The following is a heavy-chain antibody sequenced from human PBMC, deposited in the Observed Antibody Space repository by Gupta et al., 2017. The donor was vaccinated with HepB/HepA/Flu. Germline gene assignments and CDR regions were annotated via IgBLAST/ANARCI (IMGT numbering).Heavy chain of an antibody. D-gene: IGHD1-26*01. CDR1: GYTFTDYY. CDR3: ARDRVGGAIDY. CDR2: INPKSGGT. Sequence: QVQLVQSGAEVQKPGASVKVSCKASGYTFTDYYMHWVRQAPGQGLEYMGWINPKSGGTNYAQKFQGRVTMTRDTSISATYMELSRLTSDDTAVYYCARDRVGGAIDYWGQGTLVTVSS. J-gene: IGHJ4*02. V-gene: IGHV1-2*02.